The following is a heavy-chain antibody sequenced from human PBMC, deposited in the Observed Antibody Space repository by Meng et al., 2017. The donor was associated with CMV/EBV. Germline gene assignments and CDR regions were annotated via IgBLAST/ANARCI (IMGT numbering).Heavy chain of an antibody. D-gene: IGHD6-6*01. CDR1: GYTFTGYY. J-gene: IGHJ6*02. CDR2: INPNSGGT. V-gene: IGHV1-2*02. Sequence: ASVKVSCKASGYTFTGYYMHWVRQAPGQGLEWMGWINPNSGGTNYAQKFQGRVTMTRGTSISTAYMELSRLRSDDTAVYYCARESVAAPPAGYGMDVWGQGTTVTVSS. CDR3: ARESVAAPPAGYGMDV.